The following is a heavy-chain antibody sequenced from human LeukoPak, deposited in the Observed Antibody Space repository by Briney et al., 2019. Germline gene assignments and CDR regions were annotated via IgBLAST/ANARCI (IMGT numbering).Heavy chain of an antibody. V-gene: IGHV1-46*01. CDR1: GYTVTIYY. CDR3: AREGVYSNYFDY. D-gene: IGHD4-11*01. Sequence: ASVTLSFTSSGYTVTIYYMHWVRQAPGQGLERMGIINPSGGSTTYAQKFQGRVTMTRDTSTSTRDTSTSTVYMELSSLRSEDTAMYYCAREGVYSNYFDYWGQGTLVTVSS. J-gene: IGHJ4*02. CDR2: INPSGGST.